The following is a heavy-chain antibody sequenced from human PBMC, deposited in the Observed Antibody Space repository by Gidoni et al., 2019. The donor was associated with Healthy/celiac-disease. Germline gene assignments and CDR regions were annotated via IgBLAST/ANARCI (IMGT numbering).Heavy chain of an antibody. CDR3: FSLIRYFDWFPGY. CDR1: GYTLTELS. D-gene: IGHD3-9*01. CDR2: FDPEDGET. Sequence: QFQLLQSGAEVKKPGASLKVSCKVSGYTLTELSMHWVRQAPGKGLEWMGGFDPEDGETIYEQKFQGRVTMTEDTSTDTAYMELSSLRSEDTAVYYCFSLIRYFDWFPGYWGQGTLVTVSS. V-gene: IGHV1-24*01. J-gene: IGHJ4*02.